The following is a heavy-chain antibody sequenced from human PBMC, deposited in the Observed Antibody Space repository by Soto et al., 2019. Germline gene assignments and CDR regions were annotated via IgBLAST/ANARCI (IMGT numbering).Heavy chain of an antibody. J-gene: IGHJ5*01. CDR3: ARGIHYYASNGYYCDS. CDR1: GYVFTDYY. V-gene: IGHV1-2*02. CDR2: INPNSRGT. D-gene: IGHD3-22*01. Sequence: QVQLVQSGAEVKKPGASVKVSCKASGYVFTDYYVHWVRQAPGQGLEWMGWINPNSRGTNFAQKFQGRVTMTRDTSINTAYMELSGLRSDDTAVYYCARGIHYYASNGYYCDSWGQGTLVSVSS.